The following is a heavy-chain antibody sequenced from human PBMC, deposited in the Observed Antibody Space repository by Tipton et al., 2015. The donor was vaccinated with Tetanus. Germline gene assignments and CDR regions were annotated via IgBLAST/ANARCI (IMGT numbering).Heavy chain of an antibody. CDR2: IFPLYGTA. CDR1: GGTFRTYA. Sequence: QSGAEVKKPGSSVRVSCKTSGGTFRTYAISWVRQAPGQGPEWMGGIFPLYGTANYAPKFQGRVTITADESTGTAYMELSSLSSEDRAVYYWARAAGGGRRINGPAGIDYWGQGTLVIVSS. V-gene: IGHV1-69*01. CDR3: ARAAGGGRRINGPAGIDY. J-gene: IGHJ4*02. D-gene: IGHD1-20*01.